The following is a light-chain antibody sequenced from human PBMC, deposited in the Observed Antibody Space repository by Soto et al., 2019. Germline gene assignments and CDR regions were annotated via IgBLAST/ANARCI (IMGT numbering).Light chain of an antibody. Sequence: EIVLTQSPGTLSLSPGERATLSCGASQSVSSSYLAWYQQKPGQAPRLLIYGASSRATGIPDRFSGSGSGTDFTLTISRLEPEDFAVCYCQQYGSSPPLTFGGGTKVDIK. CDR3: QQYGSSPPLT. J-gene: IGKJ4*01. CDR1: QSVSSSY. CDR2: GAS. V-gene: IGKV3-20*01.